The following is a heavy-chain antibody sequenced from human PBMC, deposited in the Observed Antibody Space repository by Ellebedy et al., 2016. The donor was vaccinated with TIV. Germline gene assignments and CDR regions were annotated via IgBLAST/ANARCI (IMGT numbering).Heavy chain of an antibody. CDR3: AKDSPGDYYDSSGYYDAFDI. V-gene: IGHV3-23*01. CDR1: GFTFSNYA. D-gene: IGHD3-22*01. CDR2: ISGNGEYT. Sequence: GESLKISCAASGFTFSNYAMSWVRRIPGKGLDWVSLISGNGEYTYYADSVKGRFTISRDNSKNTPYLQMSSLSADDTALYYCAKDSPGDYYDSSGYYDAFDIWGQGTMVTVSS. J-gene: IGHJ3*02.